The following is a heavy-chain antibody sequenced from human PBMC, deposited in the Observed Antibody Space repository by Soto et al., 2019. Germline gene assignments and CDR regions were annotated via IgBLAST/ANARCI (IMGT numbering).Heavy chain of an antibody. V-gene: IGHV4-39*02. J-gene: IGHJ4*02. D-gene: IGHD2-21*01. CDR3: ARRSHIVVVPT. CDR2: FYYDGRT. Sequence: PSETLSLTCIVSGASFSDANYYWVWIRQPPGEGLEWIGSFYYDGRTYYNASLKSRVTISVDTSKNHFSLMLTSVTAAATAVYYCARRSHIVVVPTWGQGTLVTVSS. CDR1: GASFSDANYY.